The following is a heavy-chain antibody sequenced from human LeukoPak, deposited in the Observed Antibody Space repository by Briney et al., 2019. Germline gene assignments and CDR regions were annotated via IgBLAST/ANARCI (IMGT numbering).Heavy chain of an antibody. Sequence: GESLKISCRGSGYSFTTYWIGCVRQMPGKGLEWMGIIYPGDSDTRYSPSFQGQVTMSADKSINTAYLQWSSLKASDTAMYYCARRQGCSSTSCPPDSWGQGTLVTVSS. D-gene: IGHD2-2*01. V-gene: IGHV5-51*01. CDR2: IYPGDSDT. J-gene: IGHJ4*02. CDR3: ARRQGCSSTSCPPDS. CDR1: GYSFTTYW.